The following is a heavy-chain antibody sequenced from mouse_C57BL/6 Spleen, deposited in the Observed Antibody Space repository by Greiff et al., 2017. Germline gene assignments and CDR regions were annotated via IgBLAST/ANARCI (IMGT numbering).Heavy chain of an antibody. CDR3: ARGGYYDYDPYFDY. Sequence: VQLQQSGAELVKPGASVKISCKASGYAFSSYWMNWVKQRPGKGLEWIGQIYPGDGDTNYNGKFKGKATLTADKSSSTAYMQLSSLTSEDSAVYFCARGGYYDYDPYFDYWGQGTTLTVSS. CDR2: IYPGDGDT. CDR1: GYAFSSYW. D-gene: IGHD2-4*01. V-gene: IGHV1-80*01. J-gene: IGHJ2*01.